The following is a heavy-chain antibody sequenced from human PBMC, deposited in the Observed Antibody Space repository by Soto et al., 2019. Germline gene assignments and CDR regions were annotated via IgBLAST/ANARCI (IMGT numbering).Heavy chain of an antibody. Sequence: ESGGDLVQPGRSLRLSCTASGFSFGDFAMHWVRQVPGKGLEWVSGINWNGDYIGNADSVKVRFTVSRDNAKSSLYLQMNSLRPEDTALYYCARAPTGGTWPVYFDWWGRGTLVTVSS. V-gene: IGHV3-9*01. J-gene: IGHJ4*02. CDR3: ARAPTGGTWPVYFDW. CDR1: GFSFGDFA. CDR2: INWNGDYI. D-gene: IGHD2-15*01.